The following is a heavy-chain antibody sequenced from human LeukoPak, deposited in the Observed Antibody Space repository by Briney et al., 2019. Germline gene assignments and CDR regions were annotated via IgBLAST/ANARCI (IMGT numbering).Heavy chain of an antibody. CDR2: INHSGST. V-gene: IGHV4-34*01. D-gene: IGHD5-12*01. CDR1: GGSFSGYY. CDR3: AGGYSGYGFDY. Sequence: SETLSLTCAVYGGSFSGYYRSWIRQPPGKGLEWIGEINHSGSTNYNPSLKSRVTISVDTSKNQFSLKLSSVTAADTAVYYCAGGYSGYGFDYWGQGTLVTVSS. J-gene: IGHJ4*02.